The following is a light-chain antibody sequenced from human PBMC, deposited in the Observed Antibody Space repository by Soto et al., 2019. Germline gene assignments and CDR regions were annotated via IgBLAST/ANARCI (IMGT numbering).Light chain of an antibody. CDR3: VAWDDSLNGYVV. Sequence: QSVLTQPPSASGTPGQRVTISFSGSSSKIGSNTVNWYQQLPGTAPKLVIYSNNQRPSGVPDRFSGSKSGTSASLAISGLQSEDEADYYCVAWDDSLNGYVVFGGGTKLTVL. CDR1: SSKIGSNT. CDR2: SNN. V-gene: IGLV1-44*01. J-gene: IGLJ2*01.